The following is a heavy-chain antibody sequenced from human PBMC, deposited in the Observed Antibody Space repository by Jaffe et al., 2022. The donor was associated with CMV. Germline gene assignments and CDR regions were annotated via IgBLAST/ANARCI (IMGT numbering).Heavy chain of an antibody. CDR1: GGTFSSYA. CDR2: IIPILGIA. J-gene: IGHJ4*02. CDR3: ARGGRRLEYSSSSSDY. D-gene: IGHD6-6*01. V-gene: IGHV1-69*09. Sequence: QVQLVQSGAEVKKPGSSVKVSCKASGGTFSSYAISWVRQAPGQGLEWMGRIIPILGIANYAQKFQGRVTITADKSTSTAYMELSSLRSEDTAVYYCARGGRRLEYSSSSSDYWGQGTLVTVSS.